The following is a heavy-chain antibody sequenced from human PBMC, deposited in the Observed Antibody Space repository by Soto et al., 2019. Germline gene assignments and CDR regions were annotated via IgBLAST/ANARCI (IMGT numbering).Heavy chain of an antibody. CDR2: IIPIFGTA. CDR3: ARVSAARKPFDY. D-gene: IGHD6-6*01. CDR1: GGTFSIYS. J-gene: IGHJ4*02. V-gene: IGHV1-69*13. Sequence: SVKVSCKASGGTFSIYSISWVRQAPGQGLEWMGGIIPIFGTANYAQKFQGRVTITADESTSTAYMELSSLRSEDTAVYYCARVSAARKPFDYWGQGTLVTVSS.